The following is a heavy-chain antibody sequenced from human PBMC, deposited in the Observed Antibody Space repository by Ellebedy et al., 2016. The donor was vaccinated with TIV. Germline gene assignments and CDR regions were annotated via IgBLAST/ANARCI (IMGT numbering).Heavy chain of an antibody. D-gene: IGHD3-22*01. J-gene: IGHJ4*02. CDR1: GFTFTQYW. CDR2: INSDGSST. V-gene: IGHV3-74*01. Sequence: GESLKISCAASGFTFTQYWLHWVRQAPGKGPVWVSRINSDGSSTTYADSVKGRFTISRDIPKNTLYLQMDSLSAEDTAVYYCVKGGYREIHYHSTAYDRWGQGTLVTVSS. CDR3: VKGGYREIHYHSTAYDR.